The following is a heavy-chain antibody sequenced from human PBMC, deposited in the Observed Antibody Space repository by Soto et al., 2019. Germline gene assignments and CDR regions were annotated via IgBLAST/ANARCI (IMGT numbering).Heavy chain of an antibody. D-gene: IGHD3-16*02. J-gene: IGHJ5*02. Sequence: QLQLQESGSGLVKPSQTLSLTCAVSGGSISSGGYSWSWIRQPPGKGLEWIGYIYHSGSTYYNPSLKSRVTISVDRSXXQXSXXLSSVTAADTAVYYCAREPDFITFGGVIESPPLWSWGQGTLVTVSS. CDR3: AREPDFITFGGVIESPPLWS. CDR1: GGSISSGGYS. CDR2: IYHSGST. V-gene: IGHV4-30-2*01.